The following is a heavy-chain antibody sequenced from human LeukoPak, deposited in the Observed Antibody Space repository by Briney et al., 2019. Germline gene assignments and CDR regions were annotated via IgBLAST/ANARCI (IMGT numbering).Heavy chain of an antibody. CDR3: AREMIAARPYYYYYMDV. D-gene: IGHD6-6*01. V-gene: IGHV3-74*01. J-gene: IGHJ6*03. CDR1: GFTFSSYW. Sequence: GGSLRLSCAASGFTFSSYWMHWVRQAPGKWLVWVSRINSDGSSTSYADSVKGRFTISRDNAKNTLYLQMNSLRAEDTAVYYCAREMIAARPYYYYYMDVWGKGTTVTVSS. CDR2: INSDGSST.